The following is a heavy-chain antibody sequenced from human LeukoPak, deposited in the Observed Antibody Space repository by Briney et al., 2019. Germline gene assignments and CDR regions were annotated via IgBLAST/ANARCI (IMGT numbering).Heavy chain of an antibody. Sequence: ASVKVSCKASGYTFTGYYMHWVRQAPGQGLEWMGWINPNSGGTNYAQKFQGRVTMTRDTSISTAYMELSRLRSDDTAMYYCARDMYYDSSGYFHFDYWGQGTLVTVSS. CDR3: ARDMYYDSSGYFHFDY. CDR1: GYTFTGYY. J-gene: IGHJ4*02. CDR2: INPNSGGT. V-gene: IGHV1-2*02. D-gene: IGHD3-22*01.